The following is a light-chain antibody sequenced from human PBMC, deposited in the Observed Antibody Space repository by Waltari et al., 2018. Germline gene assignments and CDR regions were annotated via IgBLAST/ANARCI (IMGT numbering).Light chain of an antibody. V-gene: IGKV1-17*01. CDR3: LQNNSYPWT. Sequence: DIQMTQSPSSLSASVGDRVPITCRASQGIRNDLTWYQQKPGKAPKRLIYGASSLQSGVPSRFSGSGSGTEFTLTISSLQPEDFASYYCLQNNSYPWTFGQGTKVEIK. J-gene: IGKJ1*01. CDR1: QGIRND. CDR2: GAS.